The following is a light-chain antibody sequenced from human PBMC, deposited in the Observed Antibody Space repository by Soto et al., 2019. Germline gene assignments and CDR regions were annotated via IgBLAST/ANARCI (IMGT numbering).Light chain of an antibody. CDR2: EVS. CDR1: SSDVGGYNY. CDR3: SSYTGSSTHYV. Sequence: QSVLTQPASVSGSPGQSITISCTGTSSDVGGYNYVSWYQQHPGKAPKLMICEVSNRPSGVSNRFSGSKSGNTASLTISGLQAEDEADYYCSSYTGSSTHYVFGTGTKVTVL. J-gene: IGLJ1*01. V-gene: IGLV2-14*01.